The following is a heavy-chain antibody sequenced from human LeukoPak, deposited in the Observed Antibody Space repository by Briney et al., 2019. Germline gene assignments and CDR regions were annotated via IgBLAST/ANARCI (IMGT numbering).Heavy chain of an antibody. CDR3: ARSTGSTMFIDY. CDR2: IYYSGST. V-gene: IGHV4-59*01. D-gene: IGHD3-10*02. CDR1: GGSISSYY. J-gene: IGHJ4*02. Sequence: SETLSLTCTVSGGSISSYYWSWIRQPPGKGLEWIGYIYYSGSTNYNPSLKSRVTISVDTSKNQFSLRLSSVTAADTAVYYCARSTGSTMFIDYWGQGTLVTVSS.